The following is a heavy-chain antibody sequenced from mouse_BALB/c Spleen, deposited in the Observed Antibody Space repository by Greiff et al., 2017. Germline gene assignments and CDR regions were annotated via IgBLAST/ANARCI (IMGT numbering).Heavy chain of an antibody. J-gene: IGHJ4*01. Sequence: VQLQQSGAELVRPGSSVKLSCTASGFNIKDYYMHWVKQRPEQGLEWIGWIDPENGDTEYAPKFQGKATMTADTSSNTAYLQLSSLTSEDTAVYYCNARSSNYYAMDYWGQGTSVTVSS. CDR3: NARSSNYYAMDY. CDR1: GFNIKDYY. V-gene: IGHV14-4*02. D-gene: IGHD1-3*01. CDR2: IDPENGDT.